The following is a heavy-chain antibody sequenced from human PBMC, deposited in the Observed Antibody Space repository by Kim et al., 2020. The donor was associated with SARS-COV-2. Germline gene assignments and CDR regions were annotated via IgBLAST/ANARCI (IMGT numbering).Heavy chain of an antibody. Sequence: SVKGRFTISRDNSKNTLYLQMNSLRAEDTAVYYCAREPLTKYSSSSYFDYWGQGTLVTVSS. V-gene: IGHV3-30*07. D-gene: IGHD6-6*01. J-gene: IGHJ4*02. CDR3: AREPLTKYSSSSYFDY.